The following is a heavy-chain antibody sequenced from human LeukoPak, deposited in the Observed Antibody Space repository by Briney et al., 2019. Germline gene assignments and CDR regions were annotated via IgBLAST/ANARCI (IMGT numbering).Heavy chain of an antibody. D-gene: IGHD2-2*01. CDR3: VRDGACSSTSCQNFDH. CDR1: GYTFTGYY. Sequence: ASVKVSCKASGYTFTGYYIHWVRQAPGQGLEWMGWINPYSGATNYAQKFQGRVTMTSDTSITTAYMELTRLRSDDTAVYYCVRDGACSSTSCQNFDHWGQGTLVTVPS. J-gene: IGHJ4*02. CDR2: INPYSGAT. V-gene: IGHV1-2*02.